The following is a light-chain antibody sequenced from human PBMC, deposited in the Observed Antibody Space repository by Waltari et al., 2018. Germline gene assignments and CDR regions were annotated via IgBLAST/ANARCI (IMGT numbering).Light chain of an antibody. Sequence: PGQSITISCNGTSSDVGGYNYVSWYQQHLGKAPKLMIYGVSNRPSGVSARFSGSKSGNTASLTISGLQAEDEADYYCSSYASSTTRVFGSGTKVTV. CDR1: SSDVGGYNY. CDR3: SSYASSTTRV. J-gene: IGLJ1*01. V-gene: IGLV2-14*01. CDR2: GVS.